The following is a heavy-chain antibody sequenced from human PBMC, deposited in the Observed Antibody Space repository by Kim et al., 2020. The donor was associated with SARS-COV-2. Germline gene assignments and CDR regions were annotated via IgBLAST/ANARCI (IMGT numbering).Heavy chain of an antibody. D-gene: IGHD2-2*01. J-gene: IGHJ4*02. CDR2: IRSKAYGGTT. V-gene: IGHV3-49*03. CDR3: TRTLYCSSTSCYRFFDY. Sequence: GGSLRLSCTASGFTFGDYAMSWFRQAPGKGLEWVGFIRSKAYGGTTEYAASVKGRFTISRDDSKSIAYLQMNSLKTEDTAVYYCTRTLYCSSTSCYRFFDYWGQGTLVTVSS. CDR1: GFTFGDYA.